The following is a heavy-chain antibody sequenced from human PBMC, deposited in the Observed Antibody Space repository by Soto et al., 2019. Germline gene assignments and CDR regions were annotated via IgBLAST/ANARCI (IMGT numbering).Heavy chain of an antibody. CDR3: ARLRGHGAFDI. V-gene: IGHV4-59*01. J-gene: IGHJ3*02. CDR1: GGSISSYY. CDR2: IYYSGST. Sequence: SETLSLTCTVSGGSISSYYWSWIRQPPGKGLEWIGYIYYSGSTNYNPSLKSRVTISVDTSKNQFSLKLSSVTAADTAVYYCARLRGHGAFDIWGQGTMVTVSS.